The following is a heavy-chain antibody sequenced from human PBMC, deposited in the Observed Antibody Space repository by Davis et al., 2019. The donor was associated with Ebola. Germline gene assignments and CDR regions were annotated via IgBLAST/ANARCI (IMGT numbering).Heavy chain of an antibody. CDR3: AKFGDYGDSTRGY. CDR1: GFTFSLYA. CDR2: VSYDGRNK. V-gene: IGHV3-30-3*02. J-gene: IGHJ4*02. Sequence: GGSLRLSCAASGFTFSLYAMHWVRQAPGKGLEWVAVVSYDGRNKYYVDSVKGRFTVSRDNSRNTLYLQMNSLRAEDTAVYYCAKFGDYGDSTRGYWGQGTLVTVSS. D-gene: IGHD4-17*01.